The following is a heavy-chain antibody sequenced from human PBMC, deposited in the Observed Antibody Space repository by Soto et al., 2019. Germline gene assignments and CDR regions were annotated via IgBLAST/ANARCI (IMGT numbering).Heavy chain of an antibody. CDR1: GYSFNSYG. CDR3: ARQRIAAAGCLDY. J-gene: IGHJ4*02. V-gene: IGHV1-18*01. CDR2: ISANSGDT. D-gene: IGHD6-13*01. Sequence: ASVKVSCKASGYSFNSYGLSWVRQAPGQGLEWMGWISANSGDTNYAQKLQGRVTMTTDTSTTTAYMELRSLRSDDTAIYYCARQRIAAAGCLDYWGQGTLVTVSS.